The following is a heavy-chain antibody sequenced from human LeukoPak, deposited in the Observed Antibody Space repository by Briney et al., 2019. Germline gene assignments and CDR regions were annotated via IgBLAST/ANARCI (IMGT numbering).Heavy chain of an antibody. Sequence: ASVKVSCKASGYTFTSYGISWVRQAPGHGLEWLGWISAYNGNTNYAQKLQGRVTMTTDTSTSTAYMELRSLRSDDTAVYYCARDAYCGGDCYWYFDYWGQGTLVTVSS. CDR1: GYTFTSYG. CDR3: ARDAYCGGDCYWYFDY. V-gene: IGHV1-18*01. CDR2: ISAYNGNT. D-gene: IGHD2-21*02. J-gene: IGHJ4*02.